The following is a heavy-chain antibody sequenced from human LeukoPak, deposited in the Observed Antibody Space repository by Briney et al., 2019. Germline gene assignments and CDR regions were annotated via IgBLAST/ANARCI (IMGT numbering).Heavy chain of an antibody. D-gene: IGHD2-15*01. J-gene: IGHJ5*02. V-gene: IGHV4-59*01. CDR2: IYYSGST. Sequence: PSETLSLTCTVSGGSISSYYWSWIRQPPGKGLEWIGYIYYSGSTNYNPSLKSRVTISVDTSKNQFSLKLSSVTAADTAVYYCARTGDCSGGSCYGTWFDPWGQGTLVTVSS. CDR1: GGSISSYY. CDR3: ARTGDCSGGSCYGTWFDP.